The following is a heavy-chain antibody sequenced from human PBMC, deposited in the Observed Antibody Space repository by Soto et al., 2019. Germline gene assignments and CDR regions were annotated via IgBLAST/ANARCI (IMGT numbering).Heavy chain of an antibody. CDR1: GGSISSSSYY. J-gene: IGHJ5*02. CDR3: SKNRYAFNP. CDR2: IYYSGST. D-gene: IGHD5-18*01. Sequence: PSETLSLTCTVSGGSISSSSYYWGWIRQPPGKGLEWIGSIYYSGSTYYNPSLNSRVTISVDTSRNQFSLRLTSVTAADTAMYYCSKNRYAFNPWGQGTLVTVSS. V-gene: IGHV4-39*07.